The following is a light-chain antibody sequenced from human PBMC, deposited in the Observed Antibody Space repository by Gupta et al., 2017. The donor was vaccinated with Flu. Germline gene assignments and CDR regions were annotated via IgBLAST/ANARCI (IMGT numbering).Light chain of an antibody. J-gene: IGKJ1*01. CDR1: QSVSNN. Sequence: EIVMTQSPTTLSVSPGERVTLSCRASQSVSNNLAWYQQRPGQAPRLLIYGASARATGIPGRFSGSGSGTQFTLTSSARRSEDSAVYYWQQDNTSWTFGQGTKVEIK. V-gene: IGKV3D-15*01. CDR2: GAS. CDR3: QQDNTSWT.